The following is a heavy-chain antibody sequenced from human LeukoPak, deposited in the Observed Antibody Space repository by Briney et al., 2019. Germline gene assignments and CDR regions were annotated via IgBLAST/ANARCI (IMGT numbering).Heavy chain of an antibody. J-gene: IGHJ4*02. CDR2: IYYSGST. CDR1: GGSISSYY. V-gene: IGHV4-39*01. D-gene: IGHD3-9*01. Sequence: TSETLSLTCTVSGGSISSYYWGWIRQPPGKGLEWIGSIYYSGSTYYNPSLKSRVTISVDTSKNQFSLKLSSVTAADTAVYYCARQKAYYDILTGYYPRREVDYWGQGTLVTVSS. CDR3: ARQKAYYDILTGYYPRREVDY.